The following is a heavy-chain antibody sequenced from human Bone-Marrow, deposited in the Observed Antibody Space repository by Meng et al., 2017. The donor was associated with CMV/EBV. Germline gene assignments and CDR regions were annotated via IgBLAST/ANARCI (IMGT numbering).Heavy chain of an antibody. CDR1: GFTFSSYW. J-gene: IGHJ4*02. CDR2: IKQDGSEK. CDR3: ARSFTMTVLVMGY. D-gene: IGHD3-22*01. Sequence: LSLTCAASGFTFSSYWMSWVRQAPWKGLEWVANIKQDGSEKYYVDSVKGRFTIFRDNAKNSLYLQMNSLRAEDTAVYYCARSFTMTVLVMGYWGQGTLVTVSS. V-gene: IGHV3-7*01.